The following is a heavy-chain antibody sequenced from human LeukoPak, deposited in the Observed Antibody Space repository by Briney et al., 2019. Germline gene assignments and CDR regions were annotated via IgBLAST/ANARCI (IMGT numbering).Heavy chain of an antibody. CDR3: ARQTFCSSTSCYLDY. V-gene: IGHV4-59*08. CDR1: GGSISSYY. Sequence: PSETLSLTCTVSGGSISSYYWSWIRQPPGKGLEWIGYIYYSGSTNYNPSLKSRVTISVDTSKNQFSLKLSSVTAADTAVYYCARQTFCSSTSCYLDYWGQGTLVTVST. J-gene: IGHJ4*02. CDR2: IYYSGST. D-gene: IGHD2-2*01.